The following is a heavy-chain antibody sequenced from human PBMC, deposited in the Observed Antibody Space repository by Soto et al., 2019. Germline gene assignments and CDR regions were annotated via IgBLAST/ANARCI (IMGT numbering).Heavy chain of an antibody. CDR3: GKDGPGTIDS. V-gene: IGHV3-43*01. D-gene: IGHD4-17*01. J-gene: IGHJ4*02. CDR2: ITGHGDTT. Sequence: PGGSLRLSCAASGFTFHDFIMHWVRQAPGKGLEWISLITGHGDTTVYADSVKGRFTVSRDNSINSLYLQMHNVRTEDTALYYCGKDGPGTIDSWGQGTLVTVSS. CDR1: GFTFHDFI.